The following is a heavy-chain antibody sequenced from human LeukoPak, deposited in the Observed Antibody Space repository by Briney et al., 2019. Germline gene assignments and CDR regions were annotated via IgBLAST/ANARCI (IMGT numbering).Heavy chain of an antibody. CDR2: ISYDGSNK. CDR3: AKDRRRRVVGARYYYYGMDV. J-gene: IGHJ6*02. CDR1: GFTFSSYG. V-gene: IGHV3-30*18. D-gene: IGHD1-26*01. Sequence: GRSLRLSCAASGFTFSSYGMHWVRQAPGKGLEWVAVISYDGSNKYYADSVKGRFTISRDNSKNTLYLQMNSLRAEDTAVYYCAKDRRRRVVGARYYYYGMDVWGQGTTVTVSS.